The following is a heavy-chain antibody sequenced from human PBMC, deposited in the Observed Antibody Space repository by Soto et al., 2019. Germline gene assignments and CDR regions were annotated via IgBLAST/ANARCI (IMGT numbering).Heavy chain of an antibody. D-gene: IGHD3-22*01. CDR3: ARDGTLYDSSAYYYLY. CDR1: GGTFSSYT. V-gene: IGHV1-69*01. J-gene: IGHJ4*02. Sequence: QVQLVQSGAEVKKPGSSVKVSCKASGGTFSSYTITWVRQAPGQGLEWMGGITPMFGTPNYAQKFQGRVTITADESTSTAYMELSSLRSEDMAMYFCARDGTLYDSSAYYYLYWGQGTLVTVSS. CDR2: ITPMFGTP.